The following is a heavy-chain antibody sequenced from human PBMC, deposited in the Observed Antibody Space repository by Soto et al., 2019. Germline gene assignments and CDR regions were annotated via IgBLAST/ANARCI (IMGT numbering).Heavy chain of an antibody. V-gene: IGHV1-18*04. D-gene: IGHD2-2*01. CDR3: ARDRFWMGYCSSTSCYNTALGPHGMDV. Sequence: ASVKVSCKASGYTFTSYGISWVRQAPGQGLEWMGWISTYNGNTSYAQKLQDRVTMTTDTSTTTAYMELRSLRSDDTAVYYCARDRFWMGYCSSTSCYNTALGPHGMDVWGQGTTVTVSS. CDR2: ISTYNGNT. CDR1: GYTFTSYG. J-gene: IGHJ6*02.